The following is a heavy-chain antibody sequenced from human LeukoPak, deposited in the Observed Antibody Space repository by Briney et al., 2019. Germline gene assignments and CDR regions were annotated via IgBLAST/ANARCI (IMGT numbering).Heavy chain of an antibody. CDR3: ARHLAKGLYYFDY. J-gene: IGHJ4*02. D-gene: IGHD1-26*01. Sequence: SETLSLTCTVSGGSISSYYWSWIRQPPGKGLEWIGYIYYSGSTNYNPSLKSRVTISVDTSKNQFSLKLSSVTAADTAVYYCARHLAKGLYYFDYWGQGTLVTVSS. V-gene: IGHV4-59*08. CDR1: GGSISSYY. CDR2: IYYSGST.